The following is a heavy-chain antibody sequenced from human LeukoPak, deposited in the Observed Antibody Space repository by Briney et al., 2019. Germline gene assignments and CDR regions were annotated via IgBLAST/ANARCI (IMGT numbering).Heavy chain of an antibody. CDR1: GFTFSTYY. D-gene: IGHD5-12*01. Sequence: GGSLRLSCAASGFTFSTYYMNWVRQAPGKGLEWVSFITGSSSYIYYTDSVKGRFTISRDNAKNSLFLQMNSLKTEDTAVYYCTTGVAYFDYWGQGTLVTVSS. CDR2: ITGSSSYI. J-gene: IGHJ4*02. V-gene: IGHV3-21*03. CDR3: TTGVAYFDY.